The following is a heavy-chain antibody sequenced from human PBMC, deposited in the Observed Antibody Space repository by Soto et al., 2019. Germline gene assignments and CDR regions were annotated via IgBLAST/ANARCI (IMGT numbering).Heavy chain of an antibody. CDR1: GGSISSYY. J-gene: IGHJ6*03. D-gene: IGHD2-2*01. Sequence: QVQLQESGPGLVKPSETLSLTCTVSGGSISSYYWSWIRQPPGKGLEWIGYIYYSGSTNYNPSLKSRVTISVDTSKNQFSLKLSSVTAADTAVYYCASFPEDIVVVPAAMPPPWYKDVWGKGTTVTVSS. CDR2: IYYSGST. CDR3: ASFPEDIVVVPAAMPPPWYKDV. V-gene: IGHV4-59*01.